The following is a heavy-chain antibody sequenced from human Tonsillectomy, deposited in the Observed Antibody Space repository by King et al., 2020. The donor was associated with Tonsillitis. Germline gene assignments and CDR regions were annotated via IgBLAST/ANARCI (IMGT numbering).Heavy chain of an antibody. D-gene: IGHD1-26*01. CDR2: ISYNGSNK. J-gene: IGHJ4*02. CDR1: GFTFSSYA. Sequence: VQLVESGGGVVQPGRSLRLSCAASGFTFSSYAMHWVRQAPGKGLEWVALISYNGSNKYYRDSVKGRFTISRDNSKNTLYLRMNSLRVEDTAVYYCARDLPYSGSYGADYWGQGILVTVSS. V-gene: IGHV3-30-3*01. CDR3: ARDLPYSGSYGADY.